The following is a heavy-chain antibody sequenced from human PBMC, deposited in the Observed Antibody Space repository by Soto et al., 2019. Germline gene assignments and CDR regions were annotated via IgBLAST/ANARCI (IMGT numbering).Heavy chain of an antibody. Sequence: GGSLRLSCAASGFTFSDYYMSWIRQAPGKGLEWVSYISSSGSTIYYADSVKGRFTISRDNAKNTLYLQMNSLRAEDTAVYYCAKDYSGSYYPYYGMDVWGQGTTVTVSS. D-gene: IGHD1-26*01. CDR3: AKDYSGSYYPYYGMDV. CDR1: GFTFSDYY. J-gene: IGHJ6*02. CDR2: ISSSGSTI. V-gene: IGHV3-11*01.